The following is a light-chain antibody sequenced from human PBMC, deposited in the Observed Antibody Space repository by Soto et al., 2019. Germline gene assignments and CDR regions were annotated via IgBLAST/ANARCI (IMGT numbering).Light chain of an antibody. CDR2: DAS. CDR3: QQYNSYSGT. Sequence: DIQMTQSPSTLSASVGDRVTITCRASQSISSWLAWYQQKPGKAPKLLIYDASSLESGVPSRFSGSGSGTEFTLTIISLQPDEFATYYCQQYNSYSGTFGQGTKVEIK. CDR1: QSISSW. J-gene: IGKJ1*01. V-gene: IGKV1-5*01.